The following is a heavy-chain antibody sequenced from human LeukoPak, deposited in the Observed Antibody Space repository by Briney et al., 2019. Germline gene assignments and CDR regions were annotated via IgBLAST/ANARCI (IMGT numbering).Heavy chain of an antibody. D-gene: IGHD7-27*01. CDR2: IRQDGSET. CDR1: GFTLHSSW. CDR3: ARPYVELGMLWYFDL. Sequence: GGSLRLSCAAPGFTLHSSWMSWVRQAPGRGLEWVAHIRQDGSETYSVDSVKGRFTISRDIAQNSLYLQMNSLRAEDTAVYYCARPYVELGMLWYFDLWGRGTLVTVSS. V-gene: IGHV3-7*01. J-gene: IGHJ2*01.